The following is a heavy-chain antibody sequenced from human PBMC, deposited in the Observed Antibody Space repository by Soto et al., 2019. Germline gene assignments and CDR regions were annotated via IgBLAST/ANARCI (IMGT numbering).Heavy chain of an antibody. CDR3: AKNSGWFNT. CDR1: GFPFSSTD. D-gene: IGHD3-10*01. Sequence: QVLQSGGGLVQPGGSLTLSCAASGFPFSSTDMTWVRQAPGKGLEWVSAIGGSGDTTYYTDSVEGRFTVSRDNSINTVYLHMNSLRADDTALYYCAKNSGWFNTWGQGALVPVSS. V-gene: IGHV3-23*01. J-gene: IGHJ5*02. CDR2: IGGSGDTT.